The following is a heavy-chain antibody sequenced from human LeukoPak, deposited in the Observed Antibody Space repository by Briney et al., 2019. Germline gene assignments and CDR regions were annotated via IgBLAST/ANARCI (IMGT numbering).Heavy chain of an antibody. CDR3: ARARRWGYYGSGVGYYFDY. V-gene: IGHV4-59*01. Sequence: SETLSLTCTVSGGSISSYYWSWIRQPPGKGLEWIGYIYYSGSTNYNPSLKSRVTISVDMSKNQFSLKLSSVTAADTAVYYCARARRWGYYGSGVGYYFDYWGQGTLVTVSS. D-gene: IGHD3-10*01. CDR1: GGSISSYY. CDR2: IYYSGST. J-gene: IGHJ4*02.